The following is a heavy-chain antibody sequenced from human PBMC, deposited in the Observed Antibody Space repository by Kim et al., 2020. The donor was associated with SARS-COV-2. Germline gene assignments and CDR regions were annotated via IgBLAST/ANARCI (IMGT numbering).Heavy chain of an antibody. CDR3: ARGGASPRYYGSGSPGWFDP. CDR2: INHSGST. D-gene: IGHD3-10*01. CDR1: GGSFSGYY. V-gene: IGHV4-34*01. J-gene: IGHJ5*02. Sequence: SETLSLTCAVYGGSFSGYYWGWIRQPPGKGLEWIGEINHSGSTNYNPSLKSRVTISVDTSKNQFSLKLSSVTAADTAVYYCARGGASPRYYGSGSPGWFDPWGQGTLVTVSS.